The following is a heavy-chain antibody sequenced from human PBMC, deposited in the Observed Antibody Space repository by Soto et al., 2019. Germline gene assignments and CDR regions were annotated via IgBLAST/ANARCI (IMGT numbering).Heavy chain of an antibody. Sequence: GSGPTLVNPTQTLTLTCTVSGFSLSASGEGVGWIRQPPGKALEWLGVLYWHDNTRYTRYSPSLKNRLAITEDTSKNQVVLTLTNMDPVDTATYYCARMRVLYGSGSYYWFDPWGQGTLVTV. J-gene: IGHJ5*02. V-gene: IGHV2-5*01. CDR3: ARMRVLYGSGSYYWFDP. CDR2: LYWHDNT. D-gene: IGHD3-10*01. CDR1: GFSLSASGEG.